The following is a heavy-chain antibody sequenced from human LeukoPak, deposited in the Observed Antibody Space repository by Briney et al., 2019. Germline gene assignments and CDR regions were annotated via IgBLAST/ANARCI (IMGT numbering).Heavy chain of an antibody. Sequence: GGSLRLSCAASGFTFSSYGMNWVRQAPGKGLEWVSSISSSSSYIYYADSVKGRFTISRDNAKNSLYLQMNSLRAEDTAVYYCARSVLRYDAFDIWGQGTMVTVSS. J-gene: IGHJ3*02. D-gene: IGHD4-17*01. V-gene: IGHV3-21*01. CDR2: ISSSSSYI. CDR1: GFTFSSYG. CDR3: ARSVLRYDAFDI.